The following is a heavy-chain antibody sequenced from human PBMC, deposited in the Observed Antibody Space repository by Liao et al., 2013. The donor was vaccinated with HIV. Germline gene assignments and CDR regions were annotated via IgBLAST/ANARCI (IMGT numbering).Heavy chain of an antibody. Sequence: QVQLQESGPGLVKPSQTLSLTCSVFGGSTFSGEYYWNWIRQPPGKGLEWIGSIYYSGSTNYNPSLKSRVTISVDTSKSQFSLRLKSVTAADTAVYYCARENVQHGPFHDYWGQGTLVTVSS. J-gene: IGHJ4*02. CDR1: GGSTFSGEYY. D-gene: IGHD3-16*01. CDR2: IYYSGST. V-gene: IGHV4-61*08. CDR3: ARENVQHGPFHDY.